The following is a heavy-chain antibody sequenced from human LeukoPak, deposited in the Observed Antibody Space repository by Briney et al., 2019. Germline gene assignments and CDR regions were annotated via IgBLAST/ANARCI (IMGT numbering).Heavy chain of an antibody. V-gene: IGHV4-61*02. CDR2: IYTSGST. J-gene: IGHJ6*03. Sequence: SETLSLTCTVSGGSISSASYYWSWIRQPAGKGLEWIGRIYTSGSTNYNPSLKSRVTISVNTSKNQFSLKLSSVTAADTAVYYCARGTGVRGSSWYAYYYYMDVWGKGTTVTVSS. CDR3: ARGTGVRGSSWYAYYYYMDV. CDR1: GGSISSASYY. D-gene: IGHD6-13*01.